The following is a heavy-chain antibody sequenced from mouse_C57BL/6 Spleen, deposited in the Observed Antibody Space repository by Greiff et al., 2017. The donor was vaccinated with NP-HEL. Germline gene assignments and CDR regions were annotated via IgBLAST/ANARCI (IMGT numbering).Heavy chain of an antibody. CDR2: INPNNGGT. D-gene: IGHD2-14*01. J-gene: IGHJ2*01. Sequence: EVKLVESGPELVKPGASVKMSCKASGYTFTDYNMHWVKQSHGKSLEWIGYINPNNGGTSYNQKFKGKATLTVNKSSSTAYMELRSLTSEDSAVYYCARGYSYFDYWGQGTTLTVSS. CDR1: GYTFTDYN. V-gene: IGHV1-22*01. CDR3: ARGYSYFDY.